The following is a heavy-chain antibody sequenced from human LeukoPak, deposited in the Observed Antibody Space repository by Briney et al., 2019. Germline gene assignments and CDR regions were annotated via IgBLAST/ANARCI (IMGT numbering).Heavy chain of an antibody. Sequence: GGSLRLSCAASGFTFSSYAMSWVRQAPGKGLEWVSAISGSGGSTYYADSVKGRFTISRDNSKSTLFLQMNSLRAEDTAVYYCAKSSYYDSSGYYREYYFDYWGQGTLVTVSS. CDR1: GFTFSSYA. V-gene: IGHV3-23*01. CDR3: AKSSYYDSSGYYREYYFDY. CDR2: ISGSGGST. J-gene: IGHJ4*02. D-gene: IGHD3-22*01.